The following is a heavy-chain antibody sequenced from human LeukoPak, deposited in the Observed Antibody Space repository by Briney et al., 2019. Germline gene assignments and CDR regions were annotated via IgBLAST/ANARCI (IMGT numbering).Heavy chain of an antibody. V-gene: IGHV3-30*03. D-gene: IGHD3-16*02. CDR2: ISYDGSNK. Sequence: PGGSLRLSCAASGFTFSSYWMSWVRQAPGKGLEWVAVISYDGSNKYYADSVKGRFTISRDNSKNTLYLQMNSLRAEDTAVYYCAREDLMITFGGVIAKYFDYWGQGTLVTVSS. J-gene: IGHJ4*02. CDR3: AREDLMITFGGVIAKYFDY. CDR1: GFTFSSYW.